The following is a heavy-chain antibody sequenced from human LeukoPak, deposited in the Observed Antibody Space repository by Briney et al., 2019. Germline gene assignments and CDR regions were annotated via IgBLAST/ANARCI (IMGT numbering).Heavy chain of an antibody. D-gene: IGHD2-2*01. Sequence: PGGSLRLSCAASGFTFSSYAMSWVRQAPGKGLEWVSAISGSGGSTYYADSVKGRFTISRDNSKNTLYLQMNSLRAEDTAVYYCARSDLVVVPAAANPIDYWGQGTLVTVSS. V-gene: IGHV3-23*01. CDR2: ISGSGGST. CDR1: GFTFSSYA. J-gene: IGHJ4*02. CDR3: ARSDLVVVPAAANPIDY.